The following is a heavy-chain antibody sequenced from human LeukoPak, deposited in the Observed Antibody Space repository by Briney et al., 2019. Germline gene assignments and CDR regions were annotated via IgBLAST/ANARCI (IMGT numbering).Heavy chain of an antibody. J-gene: IGHJ6*02. CDR3: AKRQYGDYGYYYYGMDV. CDR1: GFTFSSYA. D-gene: IGHD4-17*01. CDR2: ISGSGGST. V-gene: IGHV3-23*01. Sequence: PGGSLRLSCAASGFTFSSYAMTWVRQAPGKGLEWVSAISGSGGSTYFADSVKGRVTISRDNPKNTLYLQMNSLRAEDTAVYYCAKRQYGDYGYYYYGMDVWGQGTTVTVSS.